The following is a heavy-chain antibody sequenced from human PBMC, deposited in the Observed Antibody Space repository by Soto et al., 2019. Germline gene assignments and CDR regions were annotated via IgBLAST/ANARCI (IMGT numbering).Heavy chain of an antibody. CDR3: ARGRYGDY. D-gene: IGHD1-1*01. CDR1: GYTFTSYG. V-gene: IGHV1-18*01. J-gene: IGHJ4*02. CDR2: MSAHNGNT. Sequence: QVHLVQSGAEVKKPGASVKVSCKASGYTFTSYGITWVRQAPGQGLEWMGWMSAHNGNTDYAQRLKGRVIVTRDTSPSTPPRELRSLTSDDTAVYYCARGRYGDYWGQGALVTVSS.